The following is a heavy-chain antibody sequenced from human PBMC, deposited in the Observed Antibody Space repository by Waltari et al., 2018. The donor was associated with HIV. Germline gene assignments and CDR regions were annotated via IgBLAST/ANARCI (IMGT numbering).Heavy chain of an antibody. V-gene: IGHV3-73*02. CDR2: IRTKANSYAT. CDR1: GFTVSGST. CDR3: TRLVAAVACTVY. J-gene: IGHJ4*02. Sequence: VQLVESGGGWVQPGGSLKLSCAASGFTVSGSTMHWVRQASGKGLEWVGRIRTKANSYATSYAASVKGRSIISRDDSKHTAYLQMNNLKTEDTAVYYCTRLVAAVACTVYWGQGTLVTVSS. D-gene: IGHD6-19*01.